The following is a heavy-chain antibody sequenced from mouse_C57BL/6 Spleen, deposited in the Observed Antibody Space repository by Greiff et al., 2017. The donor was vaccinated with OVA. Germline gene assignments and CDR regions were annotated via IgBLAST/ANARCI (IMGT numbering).Heavy chain of an antibody. V-gene: IGHV1-72*01. D-gene: IGHD2-2*01. Sequence: QVQLKQSGAELVKPGASVKLSCKASGYTFTSYWMPWVKQRPGRGLEWIGRIDPNSGVTKYNEKFKSKATLTVDKPSSTAYMQLISLTSEDSAVYYCASGGYGYRWYFDDWGKGTTLTVSS. CDR2: IDPNSGVT. J-gene: IGHJ1*03. CDR1: GYTFTSYW. CDR3: ASGGYGYRWYFDD.